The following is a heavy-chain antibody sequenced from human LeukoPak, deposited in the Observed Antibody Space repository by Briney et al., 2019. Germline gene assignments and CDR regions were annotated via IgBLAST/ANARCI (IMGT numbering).Heavy chain of an antibody. J-gene: IGHJ4*02. Sequence: PSETLSLTCTVSGGSISSGGYYWSWVRQHPGKGLEWIGYIYYSGSTYYNPSLKSRVTISVDTSKNQFSLKLSSVTAADTAVYYCARGYYYDSSSYYYWGQGTLVTVSS. CDR3: ARGYYYDSSSYYY. D-gene: IGHD3-22*01. CDR1: GGSISSGGYY. V-gene: IGHV4-31*03. CDR2: IYYSGST.